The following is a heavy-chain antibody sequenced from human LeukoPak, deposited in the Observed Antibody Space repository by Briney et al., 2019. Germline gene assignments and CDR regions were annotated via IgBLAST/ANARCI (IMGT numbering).Heavy chain of an antibody. CDR2: MYYSGNT. Sequence: SETLSLTCTVSGGSISGYYWSWIRQPPGKGLEWIGYMYYSGNTNYNPSLKSRLTTSLDTSKNQFSLKLSSVTAADTAVYYCARGKYYFDYWGQGTLVTVSS. CDR1: GGSISGYY. CDR3: ARGKYYFDY. V-gene: IGHV4-59*01. J-gene: IGHJ4*02.